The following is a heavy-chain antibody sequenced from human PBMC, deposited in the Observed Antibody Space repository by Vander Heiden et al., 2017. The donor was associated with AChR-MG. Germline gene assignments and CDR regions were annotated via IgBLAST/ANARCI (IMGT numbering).Heavy chain of an antibody. CDR3: AKDGPGVWGHSSGWYVDY. D-gene: IGHD6-19*01. V-gene: IGHV3-9*01. Sequence: EVQLVESGGGLVQPGRSLRLSCAASGFPFDDYAMHWVRQAPGKGLEWVSGISWNSGSIGYADSVKGRFTISRDNAKNSLYLQMNSLRAEDTALYYCAKDGPGVWGHSSGWYVDYWGQGTLVTVSS. CDR2: ISWNSGSI. J-gene: IGHJ4*02. CDR1: GFPFDDYA.